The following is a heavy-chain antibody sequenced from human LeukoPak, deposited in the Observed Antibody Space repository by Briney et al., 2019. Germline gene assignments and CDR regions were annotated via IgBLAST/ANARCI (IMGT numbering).Heavy chain of an antibody. D-gene: IGHD3-16*02. V-gene: IGHV3-23*01. CDR1: GFTFCDFS. Sequence: GGALRLSCVASGFTFCDFSITWGRQAPGKGLEWGASVFGGGFGAYYVHSVKGRFTISRDNSKNTLYLQMNSLRVEDTAVYYCAKFEGHPWGTYRLDYWGLGTLVTVS. CDR3: AKFEGHPWGTYRLDY. CDR2: VFGGGFGA. J-gene: IGHJ4*02.